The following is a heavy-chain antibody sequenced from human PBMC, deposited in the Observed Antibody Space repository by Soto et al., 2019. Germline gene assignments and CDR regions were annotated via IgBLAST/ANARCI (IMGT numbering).Heavy chain of an antibody. J-gene: IGHJ6*02. D-gene: IGHD4-4*01. Sequence: GESLKISCKGSGYSFTIYWIGWVRQMPGKGMEWMGIIYPGDSDTRYSPSFQGQVTISADKSISTAYLQWSSLKASDTAMYYCAIPXPADYSNLMHYYYGMDVWGQGTTVTVSS. V-gene: IGHV5-51*01. CDR3: AIPXPADYSNLMHYYYGMDV. CDR1: GYSFTIYW. CDR2: IYPGDSDT.